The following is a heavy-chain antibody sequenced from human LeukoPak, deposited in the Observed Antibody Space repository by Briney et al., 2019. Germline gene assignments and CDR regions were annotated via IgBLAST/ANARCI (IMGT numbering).Heavy chain of an antibody. CDR1: GYTFTSYD. CDR3: ARGSYYGSGSYHGGAGFDY. D-gene: IGHD3-10*01. V-gene: IGHV1-8*01. J-gene: IGHJ4*02. Sequence: ASVKVSCKAPGYTFTSYDINWVRQTTGQGLEWMGWMNPHSGNTGYAHKFQGRVTMTRNTSISTAYLELSSLRSEDTAVYYCARGSYYGSGSYHGGAGFDYWGQGTLVTVSS. CDR2: MNPHSGNT.